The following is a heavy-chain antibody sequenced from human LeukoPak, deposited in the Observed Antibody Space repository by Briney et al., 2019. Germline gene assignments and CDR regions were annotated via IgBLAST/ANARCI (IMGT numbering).Heavy chain of an antibody. V-gene: IGHV4-4*07. Sequence: PSETLSLTCTVSGGSINSYYWNWIRQPAGKGLEWIGHIYTSGSTKYNPSLKSRVTMSIDTSKNQFSLNLCSMTAADTAVYYCATNYTALSAFDSWGQGTLVTVSS. CDR3: ATNYTALSAFDS. D-gene: IGHD3-3*01. CDR2: IYTSGST. CDR1: GGSINSYY. J-gene: IGHJ4*02.